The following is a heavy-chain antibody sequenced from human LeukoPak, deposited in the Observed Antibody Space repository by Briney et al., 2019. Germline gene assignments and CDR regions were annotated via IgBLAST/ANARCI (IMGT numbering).Heavy chain of an antibody. V-gene: IGHV1-3*01. CDR2: INAGNGNT. D-gene: IGHD3-22*01. J-gene: IGHJ3*02. CDR3: ARDRDYYDSSGYWDAFDI. Sequence: ASVKVSCKASGYTFTSYVMRWVRQAPGQRLEWMGWINAGNGNTKYSQKFQGRVTITRDTSASTAYMELSSLRSEDTAVYYCARDRDYYDSSGYWDAFDIWGQGTMVTVSS. CDR1: GYTFTSYV.